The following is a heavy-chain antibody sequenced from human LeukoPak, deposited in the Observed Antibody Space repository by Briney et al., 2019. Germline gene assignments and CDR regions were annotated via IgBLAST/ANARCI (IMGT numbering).Heavy chain of an antibody. J-gene: IGHJ4*02. CDR3: VKGGGSGGQGRLDY. CDR2: ITIGGDST. CDR1: GFTFSSQA. V-gene: IGHV3-23*01. D-gene: IGHD3-10*01. Sequence: GGSLRLSCAASGFTFSSQAMSWVRQAAGKGLEYVSGITIGGDSTFYADSVKGRFTISRDNSKNTLYLQLNGLSAEDTAVYHCVKGGGSGGQGRLDYWGQGSLVTVSS.